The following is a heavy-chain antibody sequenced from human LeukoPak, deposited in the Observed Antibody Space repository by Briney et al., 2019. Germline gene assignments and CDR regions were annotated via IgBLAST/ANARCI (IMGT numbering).Heavy chain of an antibody. CDR2: IYYSGST. V-gene: IGHV4-39*01. CDR3: ARAEGGIVVVIT. Sequence: KPSETLSLTCTVSGGSISSSSYYWGWIRQPPGKGLEWIGSIYYSGSTYYNPSLKSRVTISVDTSKNQFSLKLSSVTAADTAAYYCARAEGGIVVVITWGQGTLVTVSS. D-gene: IGHD3-22*01. CDR1: GGSISSSSYY. J-gene: IGHJ5*02.